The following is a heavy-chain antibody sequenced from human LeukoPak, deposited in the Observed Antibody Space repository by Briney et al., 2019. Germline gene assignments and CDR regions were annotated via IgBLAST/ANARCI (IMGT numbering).Heavy chain of an antibody. CDR2: INHSGST. CDR1: GFTVSSNY. V-gene: IGHV4-34*01. Sequence: GSLRLSCAASGFTVSSNYMSWVRQPPGKGLEWIGEINHSGSTSYNPSLKSRVTISVDTSKNQSSLKLSSVTAADTAVYYCARGRYSSSWYDYWGQGTLVTVSS. CDR3: ARGRYSSSWYDY. J-gene: IGHJ4*02. D-gene: IGHD6-13*01.